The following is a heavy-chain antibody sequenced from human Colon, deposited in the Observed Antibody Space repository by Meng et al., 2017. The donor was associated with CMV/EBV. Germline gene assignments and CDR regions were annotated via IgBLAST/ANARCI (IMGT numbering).Heavy chain of an antibody. CDR3: ARGDSSTTWLVFDY. D-gene: IGHD6-13*01. CDR2: VLGTGPT. CDR1: GFTFNNYA. V-gene: IGHV3-23*01. Sequence: GGSLRLSCSASGFTFNNYAMTWVRQAPGKGLEWVSTVLGTGPTYYADYVKGRFTISRDDSRNTLFLQLNSLRDEDTAVFYCARGDSSTTWLVFDYWGLGTLVTSPQ. J-gene: IGHJ4*02.